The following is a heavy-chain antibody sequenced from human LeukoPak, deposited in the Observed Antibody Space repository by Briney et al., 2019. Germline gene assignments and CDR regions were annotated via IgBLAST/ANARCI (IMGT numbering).Heavy chain of an antibody. Sequence: SETLSLTCAVSGASLSTYYWSWIRQPPGKGLEWIGEINHSGSTNYNPSLKSRGIISVDTSKNQFSLKLSSVTAADTAVYYCARWLSRGYYYSYYMDVWGKGTTVTVSS. V-gene: IGHV4-34*01. J-gene: IGHJ6*03. CDR3: ARWLSRGYYYSYYMDV. CDR2: INHSGST. CDR1: GASLSTYY. D-gene: IGHD3-22*01.